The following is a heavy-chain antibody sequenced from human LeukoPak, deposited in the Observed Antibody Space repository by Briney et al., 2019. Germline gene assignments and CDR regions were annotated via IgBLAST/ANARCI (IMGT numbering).Heavy chain of an antibody. V-gene: IGHV3-73*01. J-gene: IGHJ4*02. CDR2: IRSKANSYAT. Sequence: GGSLRLSCAASGFTFSGSAMHWVRQASGKGLEWVGRIRSKANSYATAYAASVKGRFTTSRDDSKNTAYLQMNSLKTEDTAVYYCARVLYSGSYYYPAFDYWGQGTLVTVSS. CDR3: ARVLYSGSYYYPAFDY. D-gene: IGHD1-26*01. CDR1: GFTFSGSA.